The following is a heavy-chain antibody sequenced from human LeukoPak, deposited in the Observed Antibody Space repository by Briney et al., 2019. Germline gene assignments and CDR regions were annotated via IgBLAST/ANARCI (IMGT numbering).Heavy chain of an antibody. D-gene: IGHD6-13*01. CDR3: ARHGSSSWYLWAAGENWFDP. CDR2: IYTSGST. J-gene: IGHJ5*02. CDR1: GGSISSYY. Sequence: PSETLSLTCTVSGGSISSYYWSWIRQPPGKGLEWIGYIYTSGSTNYNPSLKSRVTISVDTSKNQFSLKLSSVTAADTAVYYCARHGSSSWYLWAAGENWFDPWGQGTLVTVSS. V-gene: IGHV4-4*09.